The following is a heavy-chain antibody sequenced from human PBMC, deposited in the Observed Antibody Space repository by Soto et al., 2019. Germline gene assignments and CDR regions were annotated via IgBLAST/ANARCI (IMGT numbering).Heavy chain of an antibody. CDR3: ARDENYDSSGYYYGDFDY. D-gene: IGHD3-22*01. CDR1: GGTFSSYA. V-gene: IGHV1-69*13. J-gene: IGHJ4*02. Sequence: ASVKVSCKASGGTFSSYAISWVRQAPGQGLEWMGGIIPIFGTANYAQKFQGRVTITADESTSTAYMELSSLRSEDTAVYYCARDENYDSSGYYYGDFDYWGQGTLVTVSS. CDR2: IIPIFGTA.